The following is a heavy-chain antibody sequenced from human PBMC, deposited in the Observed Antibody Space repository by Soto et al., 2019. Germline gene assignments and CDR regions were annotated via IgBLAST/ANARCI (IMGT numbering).Heavy chain of an antibody. CDR1: GGSISSYY. CDR3: ARESPGTAEYFQH. D-gene: IGHD1-1*01. J-gene: IGHJ1*01. Sequence: QVQLQESGPGLVKPSETLSLTCTVSGGSISSYYWSWIRQPPGKGLEWIGYIYYSGSTNYNPSLTSRVTISVDTSKNQFSLKLSSVTAADTAVYYCARESPGTAEYFQHWGQGTLVTVSS. V-gene: IGHV4-59*01. CDR2: IYYSGST.